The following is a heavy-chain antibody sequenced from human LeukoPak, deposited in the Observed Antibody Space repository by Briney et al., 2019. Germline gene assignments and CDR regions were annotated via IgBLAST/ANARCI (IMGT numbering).Heavy chain of an antibody. V-gene: IGHV7-4-1*02. CDR1: GYTFTNYA. J-gene: IGHJ4*02. CDR2: INTNTGNP. Sequence: ASVKVSCKASGYTFTNYAMNWVRQAPGQGLEWMGWINTNTGNPTYAQGFTGRFVFSLDTSVSTAYLQISSLKAEDTAVYYCARAFAPNYYGSGSYYPSDYWGQGTLVTVSS. CDR3: ARAFAPNYYGSGSYYPSDY. D-gene: IGHD3-10*01.